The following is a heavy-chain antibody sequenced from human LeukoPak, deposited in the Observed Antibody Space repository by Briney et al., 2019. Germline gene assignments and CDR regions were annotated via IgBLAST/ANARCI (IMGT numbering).Heavy chain of an antibody. CDR2: ISGSGGST. Sequence: GGSLRLSCAASGFTFTSYAMNWVRQAPGKGLEWVSAISGSGGSTYSADSLKGRFTISRDNSKNTLYLQMNSLRVEDTAVYYCAKGARSSGSSYFDYWAREPWSPSPQ. D-gene: IGHD3-10*01. CDR1: GFTFTSYA. CDR3: AKGARSSGSSYFDY. V-gene: IGHV3-23*01. J-gene: IGHJ4*02.